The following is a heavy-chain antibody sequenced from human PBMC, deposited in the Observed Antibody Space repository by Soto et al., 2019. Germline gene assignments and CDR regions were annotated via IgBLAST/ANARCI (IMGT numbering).Heavy chain of an antibody. Sequence: HPGGSLRLSCAASGFTFSSYDMHWVRQATGKGLEWVSAIGTAGDTYYPGSVKGRFTISRENAKNSLYLQMNSLRAEDTAVYYCARVKSSSYYYYGMDVWGQGTTVTVSS. CDR3: ARVKSSSYYYYGMDV. CDR1: GFTFSSYD. V-gene: IGHV3-13*01. J-gene: IGHJ6*02. CDR2: IGTAGDT. D-gene: IGHD6-6*01.